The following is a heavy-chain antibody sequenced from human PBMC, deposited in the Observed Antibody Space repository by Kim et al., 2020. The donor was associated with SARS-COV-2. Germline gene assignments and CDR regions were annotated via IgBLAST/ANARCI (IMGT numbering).Heavy chain of an antibody. D-gene: IGHD4-17*01. J-gene: IGHJ6*02. V-gene: IGHV4-31*03. Sequence: SETLSLTCTVSGGSISSGGYYWSWIRQHPGKGLEWIGYIYYSGSTYYNPSLKSRVTISVDTSKNQFSLKLSSVTAADTAVYYCARERPGTTVTPFLVDVWGQGTTVTVSS. CDR3: ARERPGTTVTPFLVDV. CDR1: GGSISSGGYY. CDR2: IYYSGST.